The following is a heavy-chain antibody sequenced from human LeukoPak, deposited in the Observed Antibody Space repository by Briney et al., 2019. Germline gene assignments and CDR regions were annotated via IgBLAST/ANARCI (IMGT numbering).Heavy chain of an antibody. Sequence: ASVKVSCKASGYKINTYDISWLRQAPGQGLEWMGWMNPNSGNTGYAQKFQGRVTMTRNTSISTAYMELSSLRSEDTAVYYCARGGNYYGSGSSYYYYYMDVWGKGTTVTISS. J-gene: IGHJ6*03. D-gene: IGHD3-10*01. CDR3: ARGGNYYGSGSSYYYYYMDV. CDR2: MNPNSGNT. CDR1: GYKINTYD. V-gene: IGHV1-8*01.